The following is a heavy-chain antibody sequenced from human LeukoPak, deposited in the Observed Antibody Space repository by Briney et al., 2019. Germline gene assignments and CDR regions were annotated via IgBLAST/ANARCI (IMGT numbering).Heavy chain of an antibody. D-gene: IGHD3-10*01. CDR1: GFTVSSNY. Sequence: PGGSLRLSCAASGFTVSSNYMSWVRQAPGKGLEWVSGTTWSGDRAGYADSVKGRFTISRDNAKNSLYLQMNSLRAEDTALYYCARMGYYGSGSYFDYWGQGTLVTVSS. CDR3: ARMGYYGSGSYFDY. V-gene: IGHV3-20*04. CDR2: TTWSGDRA. J-gene: IGHJ4*02.